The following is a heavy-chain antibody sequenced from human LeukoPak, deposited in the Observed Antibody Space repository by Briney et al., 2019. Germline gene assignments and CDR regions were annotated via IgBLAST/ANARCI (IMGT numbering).Heavy chain of an antibody. CDR3: ARVITTVMDN. CDR1: GGSISSGGYS. V-gene: IGHV4-30-2*01. D-gene: IGHD4/OR15-4a*01. CDR2: IYHSGST. J-gene: IGHJ4*02. Sequence: LSLTCAVSGGSISSGGYSWGWIRQPPGKGLEWIGYIYHSGSTHYNPSLKSRVTISLDRSKNQFSLKLSSVTAADPAVYYFARVITTVMDNWGQG.